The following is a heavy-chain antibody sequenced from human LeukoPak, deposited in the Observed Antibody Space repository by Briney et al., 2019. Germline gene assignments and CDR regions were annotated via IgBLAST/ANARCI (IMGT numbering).Heavy chain of an antibody. D-gene: IGHD3-22*01. CDR1: GITLSNYG. Sequence: GGSLRLSCAASGITLSNYGMTWVRQAPGKGLEWVAGISDTGGRTNYADSVKGRFTISRDNPKNTLYLQMNSLRAEDTAVYFCAKRGVVIRVILVGFHKEAYYFDSWGQGALVTVSS. J-gene: IGHJ4*02. CDR2: ISDTGGRT. V-gene: IGHV3-23*01. CDR3: AKRGVVIRVILVGFHKEAYYFDS.